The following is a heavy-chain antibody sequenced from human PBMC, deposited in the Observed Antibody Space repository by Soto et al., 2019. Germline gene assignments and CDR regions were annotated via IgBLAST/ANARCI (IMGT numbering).Heavy chain of an antibody. CDR3: ARVRGYCSGGSCSSNNHLNYYYYGMDV. D-gene: IGHD2-15*01. Sequence: SETLSLTCAVYGGSFSGYYWSWIRQPPGKGLEWIGEINHSGSTNYNPSLKSRVTISVDTSKNQFSLKLSSVTAADTAVYYCARVRGYCSGGSCSSNNHLNYYYYGMDVWGQGTTVTVSS. J-gene: IGHJ6*02. CDR1: GGSFSGYY. V-gene: IGHV4-34*01. CDR2: INHSGST.